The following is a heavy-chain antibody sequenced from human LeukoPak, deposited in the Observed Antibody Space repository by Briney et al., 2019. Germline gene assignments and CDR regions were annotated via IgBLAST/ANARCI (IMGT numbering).Heavy chain of an antibody. CDR3: ATGPPPDFDS. Sequence: SETLSLTCTISGDSISSSYWSWIRQPAGKGLEWIGRVHLNGNTDYSPSLKSRVILSIDTSKNKFSLKLTSITAADTAVYYCATGPPPDFDSWGRGTLVTVSS. J-gene: IGHJ4*02. V-gene: IGHV4-4*07. CDR2: VHLNGNT. CDR1: GDSISSSY.